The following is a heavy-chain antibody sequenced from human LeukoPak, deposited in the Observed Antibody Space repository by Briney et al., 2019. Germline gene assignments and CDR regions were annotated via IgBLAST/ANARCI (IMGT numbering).Heavy chain of an antibody. V-gene: IGHV4-59*08. CDR2: IYYSGST. CDR1: GGSISSYY. Sequence: SSETLSLTCTVSGGSISSYYWSWIRQPPGKGLEWIGYIYYSGSTNYNPSLKSRVTISVDTSKNQFSLKLSSVTAADTAVYYCAGSYCSSTSCQTMQTLYFDYWGQGTLVTVSS. J-gene: IGHJ4*02. D-gene: IGHD2-2*01. CDR3: AGSYCSSTSCQTMQTLYFDY.